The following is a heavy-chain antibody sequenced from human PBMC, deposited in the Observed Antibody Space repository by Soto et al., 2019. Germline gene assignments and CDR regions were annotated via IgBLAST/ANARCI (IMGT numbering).Heavy chain of an antibody. CDR3: ARQGDYGDFLFDY. J-gene: IGHJ4*02. Sequence: PGESLKISCKASGFIFTSYWLSWVRQMPGKGLEWMGMLNPKDSFANYSPSFRGHVTISPDTSVTTAYLKWSSLKASDTAMYYCARQGDYGDFLFDYWGQGTLVTVSS. CDR1: GFIFTSYW. D-gene: IGHD4-17*01. V-gene: IGHV5-10-1*01. CDR2: LNPKDSFA.